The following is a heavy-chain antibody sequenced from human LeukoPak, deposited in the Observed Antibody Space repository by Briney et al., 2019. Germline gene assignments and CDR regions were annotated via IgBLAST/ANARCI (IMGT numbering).Heavy chain of an antibody. D-gene: IGHD6-19*01. V-gene: IGHV1-69*04. J-gene: IGHJ1*01. CDR3: AREGGLIAVAGAGWQH. CDR1: VGTFSSYA. CDR2: IIPILGIA. Sequence: GASVKVSCKASVGTFSSYAISWVRQAPGQGLEWMGRIIPILGIANYAQKFQGRVTITADKSTSTAYMELSSLRSEDTAVYYCAREGGLIAVAGAGWQHWGQGTLVTVSS.